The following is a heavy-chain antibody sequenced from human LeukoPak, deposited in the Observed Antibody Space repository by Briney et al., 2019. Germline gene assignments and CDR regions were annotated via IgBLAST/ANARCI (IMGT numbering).Heavy chain of an antibody. CDR3: TRDYGDYRFDY. D-gene: IGHD4-17*01. J-gene: IGHJ4*02. Sequence: GGSLRLSCVASGFTSTNYEMNWVRQAPGKGLEWVSYISNSGSTIYYADSMKGRFTISRDNAKNSLYLQMNSLRAEDTAVYYCTRDYGDYRFDYWGQGTLVTVSS. V-gene: IGHV3-48*03. CDR2: ISNSGSTI. CDR1: GFTSTNYE.